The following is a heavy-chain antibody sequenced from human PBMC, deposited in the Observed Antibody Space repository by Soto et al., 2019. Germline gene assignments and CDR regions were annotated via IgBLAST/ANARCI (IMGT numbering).Heavy chain of an antibody. J-gene: IGHJ5*02. Sequence: PSETLSLTCTVSGGSISGGGYYWAWLRQRPGKGLEWIGYVYFTGTTYYNPSLKSRVIISADTSKDQFSLKLTSVTAADTAVYYCARDVTSNHNDFDAWGQGTLVTVSS. D-gene: IGHD4-4*01. V-gene: IGHV4-31*03. CDR3: ARDVTSNHNDFDA. CDR2: VYFTGTT. CDR1: GGSISGGGYY.